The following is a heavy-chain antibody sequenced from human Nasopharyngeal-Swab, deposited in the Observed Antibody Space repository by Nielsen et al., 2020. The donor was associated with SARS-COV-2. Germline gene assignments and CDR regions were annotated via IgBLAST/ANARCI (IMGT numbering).Heavy chain of an antibody. J-gene: IGHJ4*02. CDR1: GFIFRGSA. Sequence: GESLKISCAASGFIFRGSAMHWVRQASGKGLEWVGRIGDKDHNYATTYGAAVKGRFTISRDDSKNTAFLQMDSLKTEDTALYYCTTDYYFDYWGQGTLVTVSS. V-gene: IGHV3-73*01. CDR3: TTDYYFDY. CDR2: IGDKDHNYAT.